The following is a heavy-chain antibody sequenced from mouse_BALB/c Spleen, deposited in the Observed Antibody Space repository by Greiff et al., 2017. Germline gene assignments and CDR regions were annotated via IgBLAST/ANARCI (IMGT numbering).Heavy chain of an antibody. CDR3: ARAGYGNDFDY. Sequence: EVKLVESGGGLVKPGGSLKLSCAASGFTFSSYAMSWVRQSPEKRLEWVAEISSGGSYTYYPDTVTGRFTISRDNAKNTLYLEMSSLRSEDTAMYYCARAGYGNDFDYWGQGTTLTVSS. D-gene: IGHD2-10*02. J-gene: IGHJ2*01. CDR1: GFTFSSYA. CDR2: ISSGGSYT. V-gene: IGHV5-9-4*01.